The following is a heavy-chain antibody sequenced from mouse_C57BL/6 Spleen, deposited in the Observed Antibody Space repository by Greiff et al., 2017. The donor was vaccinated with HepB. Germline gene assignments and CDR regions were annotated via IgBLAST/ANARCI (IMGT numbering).Heavy chain of an antibody. CDR1: GYTFTSYW. D-gene: IGHD2-10*01. Sequence: VQLQQSGAELVMPGASVKLSCKASGYTFTSYWMHWVKQRPGQGLEWIGEIDPSDSYTNYNQKFKGKSTLTVDKSSSTAYMQLSSLTSEDAAVYYCARPYYGNPYYFDYWGQGTTLTVSS. V-gene: IGHV1-69*01. CDR2: IDPSDSYT. J-gene: IGHJ2*01. CDR3: ARPYYGNPYYFDY.